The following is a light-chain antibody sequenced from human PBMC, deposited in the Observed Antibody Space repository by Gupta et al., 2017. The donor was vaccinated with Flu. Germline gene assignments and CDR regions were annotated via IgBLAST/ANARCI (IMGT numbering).Light chain of an antibody. CDR2: GAS. J-gene: IGKJ2*01. CDR1: QCVSSSY. V-gene: IGKV3-20*01. Sequence: LTQSPFTLSLSPGDRATLSCRASQCVSSSYLAWYQQKPGQAPRLLIYGASSRATGIPDRFSGSGSGTDFTLTISSLEPEDFAVYYCQQYGSSPYTFGQGTKLEIK. CDR3: QQYGSSPYT.